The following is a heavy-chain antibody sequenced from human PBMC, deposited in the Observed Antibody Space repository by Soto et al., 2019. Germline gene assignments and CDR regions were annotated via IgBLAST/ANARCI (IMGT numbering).Heavy chain of an antibody. J-gene: IGHJ5*02. V-gene: IGHV4-39*01. CDR2: IYYSGST. D-gene: IGHD1-1*01. CDR1: GGSISSGGYY. Sequence: SETLSLTCTVSGGSISSGGYYWSWIRQHPGKGLEWIGYIYYSGSTYYTPSLKSRVTISVDTSKNQFSLKVNSVSAADTAVYHCARHSRVERRLDWFGPWGQGTLVTVSS. CDR3: ARHSRVERRLDWFGP.